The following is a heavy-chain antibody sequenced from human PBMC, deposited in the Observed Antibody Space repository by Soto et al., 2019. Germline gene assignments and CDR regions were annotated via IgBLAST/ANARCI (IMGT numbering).Heavy chain of an antibody. D-gene: IGHD4-17*01. J-gene: IGHJ3*02. Sequence: GGSLRLSCAASGFTFSDYYMSWIRQAPGKGLEWVSYISSSGSTIYYADSVKGRLTISRDNAKNSLYLQMNSLRAEDTAVYYCARDSSGLRWTPDAFDIWGQGTMVTVSS. CDR2: ISSSGSTI. CDR1: GFTFSDYY. V-gene: IGHV3-11*01. CDR3: ARDSSGLRWTPDAFDI.